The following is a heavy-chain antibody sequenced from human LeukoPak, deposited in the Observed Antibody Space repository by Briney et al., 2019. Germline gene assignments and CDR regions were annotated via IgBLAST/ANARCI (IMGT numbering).Heavy chain of an antibody. J-gene: IGHJ3*02. CDR2: IYPGDSDT. CDR3: ARRSPLRGDAFDI. CDR1: GYNFTNHW. Sequence: GESLKISCKGSGYNFTNHWIAWVRQMPGKGLEWMGFIYPGDSDTRVSPSFQGHITISADKSISTAYLHWSSLKASDTAMYYCARRSPLRGDAFDIWGQGTMVTVSS. D-gene: IGHD3-10*01. V-gene: IGHV5-51*01.